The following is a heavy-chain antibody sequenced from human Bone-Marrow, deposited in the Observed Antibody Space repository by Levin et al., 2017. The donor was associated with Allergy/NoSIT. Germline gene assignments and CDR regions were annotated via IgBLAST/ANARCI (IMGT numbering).Heavy chain of an antibody. CDR3: ARGDSNYRHFDY. J-gene: IGHJ4*02. CDR1: GFTVSSNY. D-gene: IGHD4-11*01. V-gene: IGHV3-53*01. CDR2: IYSGGST. Sequence: GGSLRLSCAASGFTVSSNYMSWVRQAPGKGLEWVSVIYSGGSTYYADSVKGRFTISRDNSKNTLYLQMNSLRAEDTAVYYCARGDSNYRHFDYWGQGTLVTVSS.